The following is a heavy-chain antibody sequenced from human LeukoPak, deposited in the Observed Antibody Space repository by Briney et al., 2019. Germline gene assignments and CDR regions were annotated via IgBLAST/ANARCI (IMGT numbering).Heavy chain of an antibody. CDR3: ARQKGYSSGWYFDY. CDR1: GGSFSTYY. Sequence: SETLSLTCTVSGGSFSTYYWSWIRQPPGKGLEWIGSIYYSGSTYYNPSLKSRVTISVDTSKNQFSLKLSSVTAADTAVYYCARQKGYSSGWYFDYWGQGTLVTVSS. D-gene: IGHD6-19*01. CDR2: IYYSGST. V-gene: IGHV4-39*01. J-gene: IGHJ4*02.